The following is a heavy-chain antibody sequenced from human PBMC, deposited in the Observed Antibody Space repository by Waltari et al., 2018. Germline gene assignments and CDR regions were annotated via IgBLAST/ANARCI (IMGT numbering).Heavy chain of an antibody. D-gene: IGHD1-26*01. CDR3: ARGGRRATYAFDI. Sequence: QVQLVQSGAEVKKPGASVKVSCKASGYTFTSYYMHWVRQAPGQGLEWMGRTNPSGGSTSYAQKFQGRVTMTRDTSTSTVYMELSSLRSEDTAVYYCARGGRRATYAFDIWGQGTMVTVSS. V-gene: IGHV1-46*01. CDR2: TNPSGGST. J-gene: IGHJ3*02. CDR1: GYTFTSYY.